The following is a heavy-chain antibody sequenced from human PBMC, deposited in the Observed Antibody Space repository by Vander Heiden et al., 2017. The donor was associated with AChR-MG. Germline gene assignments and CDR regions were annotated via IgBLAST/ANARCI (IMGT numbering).Heavy chain of an antibody. CDR3: ARNGDYSMDV. CDR2: IFRTGST. J-gene: IGHJ6*03. V-gene: IGHV4-4*02. CDR1: GGSISHGYY. D-gene: IGHD4-17*01. Sequence: QVQLQESGPGLVKPSGTLSLTCDVSGGSISHGYYWSWVRQRPGKGLEWIGEIFRTGSTSDNPSLKSRVTMSVDKSFNQFSLNLHSVTAADTGVYYGARNGDYSMDVWGKGTTVTVSS.